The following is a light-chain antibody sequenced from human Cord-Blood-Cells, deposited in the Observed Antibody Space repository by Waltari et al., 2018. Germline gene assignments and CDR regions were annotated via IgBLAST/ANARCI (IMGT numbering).Light chain of an antibody. CDR1: QSISSY. CDR3: QQSYSTPYT. Sequence: DIQMTQSPSSLSASVGDRVTITCRASQSISSYLNGYQQKPGKAPKLLIYAASSLQSGVPSRFSGSGSGTDFTLTISILQPEDFATYYCQQSYSTPYTIGQGTKLEIK. J-gene: IGKJ2*01. V-gene: IGKV1-39*01. CDR2: AAS.